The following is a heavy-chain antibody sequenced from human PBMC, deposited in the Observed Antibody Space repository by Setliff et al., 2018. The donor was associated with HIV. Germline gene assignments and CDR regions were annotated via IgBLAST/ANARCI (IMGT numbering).Heavy chain of an antibody. V-gene: IGHV3-30*18. CDR3: VKEAYSNTWNYYYYYIDV. J-gene: IGHJ6*03. CDR2: IWHDESNE. D-gene: IGHD6-13*01. CDR1: GFSFSTYG. Sequence: LRLSCAASGFSFSTYGMHWVRRAPGKGLEWVAVIWHDESNENYADSVKGRFTISRDNSKNTLYLQMSSLRVDDTAVYYCVKEAYSNTWNYYYYYIDVWGKGTTVTVSS.